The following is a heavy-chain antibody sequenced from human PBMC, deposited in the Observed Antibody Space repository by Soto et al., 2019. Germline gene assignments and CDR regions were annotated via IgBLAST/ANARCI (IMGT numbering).Heavy chain of an antibody. D-gene: IGHD1-7*01. CDR1: GDSVSSNSAA. CDR3: ARADWTYGDYYFGFDV. CDR2: TYYRSKWFK. J-gene: IGHJ6*02. V-gene: IGHV6-1*01. Sequence: PAQTLSLTCAISGDSVSSNSAAWNWIRQSPSRGLEWLGRTYYRSKWFKDYAPFVKSRLNIYADTSRNQLSLHLNSVTPEDTGVYYCARADWTYGDYYFGFDVWGQGTTVTVSS.